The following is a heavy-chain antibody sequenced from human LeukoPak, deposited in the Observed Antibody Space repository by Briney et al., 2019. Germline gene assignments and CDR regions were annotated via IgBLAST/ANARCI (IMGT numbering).Heavy chain of an antibody. CDR1: GFSFSAYW. D-gene: IGHD3-10*01. Sequence: PGGSLRLSCVASGFSFSAYWMSWVRQAPGKGLEWVANIKQDGSEKYSVDSVKGRFTISRDNAKNSLYLQINSLRVEDTAVYYCARDSGRGGTSFWGQGTLVTVSS. V-gene: IGHV3-7*01. CDR2: IKQDGSEK. J-gene: IGHJ4*02. CDR3: ARDSGRGGTSF.